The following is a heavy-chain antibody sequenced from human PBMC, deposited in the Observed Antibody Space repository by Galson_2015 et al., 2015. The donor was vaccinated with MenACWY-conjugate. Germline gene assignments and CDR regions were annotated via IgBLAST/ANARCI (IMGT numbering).Heavy chain of an antibody. CDR2: IDRSGAKT. CDR3: ARGIQLRFLEPPYYLDV. V-gene: IGHV3-11*06. D-gene: IGHD3-3*01. J-gene: IGHJ6*03. Sequence: SLRLSCAASGFPFSNYYINLIRRAPGRGLEWIAYIDRSGAKTHYADSVKGRFNVSRDNTKNVLFLQMTSLTVEDTAVYYCARGIQLRFLEPPYYLDVWGRGTTVIVSS. CDR1: GFPFSNYY.